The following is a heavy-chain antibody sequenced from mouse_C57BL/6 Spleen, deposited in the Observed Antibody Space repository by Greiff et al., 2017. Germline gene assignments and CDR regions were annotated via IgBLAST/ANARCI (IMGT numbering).Heavy chain of an antibody. V-gene: IGHV1-15*01. CDR1: GYTFTDYE. J-gene: IGHJ2*01. D-gene: IGHD4-1*02. Sequence: QVQLQQSGAELVRPGASVTLSCKASGYTFTDYEMHWVKQTPVHGLEWIGAIDPETGGTAYNQKFKGKAILTADKSSSTAYMELRSLTSEDSAVYYCTREEGFLNWDDYWGQGTTLTVSS. CDR2: IDPETGGT. CDR3: TREEGFLNWDDY.